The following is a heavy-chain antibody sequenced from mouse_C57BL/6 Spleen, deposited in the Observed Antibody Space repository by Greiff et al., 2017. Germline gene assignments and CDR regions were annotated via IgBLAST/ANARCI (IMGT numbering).Heavy chain of an antibody. CDR2: IYPGSGST. CDR1: GYTFTSYW. Sequence: VQLQQPGAELVKPGASVKMSCKASGYTFTSYWITWVKQRPGQGLEWIGDIYPGSGSTNYNEKFKSKATLTVDTSSSTAYMQLSSLTSEDSAVYYCARGYDYLYYFDYWGQGTTLTVSS. D-gene: IGHD2-4*01. J-gene: IGHJ2*01. CDR3: ARGYDYLYYFDY. V-gene: IGHV1-55*01.